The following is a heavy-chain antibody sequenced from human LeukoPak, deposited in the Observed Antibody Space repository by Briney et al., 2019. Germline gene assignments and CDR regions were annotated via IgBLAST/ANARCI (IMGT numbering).Heavy chain of an antibody. V-gene: IGHV4-59*01. Sequence: SETLSLTCTVSGGSISNYYMNWIRQPPGKGLEWIGYIYYSGSTKYNPSLNSRVTISLNTSKNQFSLKLRSVTAADTAVYYCARGFDSKSSYFDYWGQGTLVTVSS. CDR1: GGSISNYY. CDR3: ARGFDSKSSYFDY. D-gene: IGHD5-12*01. J-gene: IGHJ4*02. CDR2: IYYSGST.